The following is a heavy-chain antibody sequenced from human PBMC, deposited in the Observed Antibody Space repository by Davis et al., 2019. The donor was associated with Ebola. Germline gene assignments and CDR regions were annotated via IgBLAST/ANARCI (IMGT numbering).Heavy chain of an antibody. Sequence: GESLKISCAASGFTFSSYAMHWVRQAPGKGLEWVAVISYDGSNKYYADSVKGRFTISRDNSKNTLYLQMNSLRAEDTAVYYCARGYGSGSYYYYGMDVWGQGTTVTVSS. CDR1: GFTFSSYA. J-gene: IGHJ6*02. D-gene: IGHD3-10*01. CDR3: ARGYGSGSYYYYGMDV. V-gene: IGHV3-30-3*01. CDR2: ISYDGSNK.